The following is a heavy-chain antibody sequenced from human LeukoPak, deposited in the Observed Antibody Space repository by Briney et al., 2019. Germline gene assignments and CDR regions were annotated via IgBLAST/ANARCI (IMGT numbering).Heavy chain of an antibody. V-gene: IGHV4-39*01. Sequence: PSETLSLTCTVSGGSISSSSYYWGWIRQPPGKGLEWIGSIYYSGSTYYNPSLKSRVTISVDTSKNQFSLKLSSVTAADTAVYYCARLRMVRGWKRRWFDPWGQGTLVTVSS. CDR3: ARLRMVRGWKRRWFDP. J-gene: IGHJ5*02. CDR1: GGSISSSSYY. D-gene: IGHD3-10*01. CDR2: IYYSGST.